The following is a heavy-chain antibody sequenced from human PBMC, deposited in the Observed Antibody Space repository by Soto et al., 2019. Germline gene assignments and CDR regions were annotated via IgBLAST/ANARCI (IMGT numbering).Heavy chain of an antibody. CDR3: AKVTNYDILTGYGSDAFDI. J-gene: IGHJ3*02. V-gene: IGHV3-23*01. CDR1: GFTFSSHA. CDR2: ISGSGGST. Sequence: GESLKISCAASGFTFSSHAMSWVRQAPGKGLEWVSAISGSGGSTYYADSVKGRFTISRDNSKNTLYLQMNSLRAEDTAVYYCAKVTNYDILTGYGSDAFDIWGQGTMVT. D-gene: IGHD3-9*01.